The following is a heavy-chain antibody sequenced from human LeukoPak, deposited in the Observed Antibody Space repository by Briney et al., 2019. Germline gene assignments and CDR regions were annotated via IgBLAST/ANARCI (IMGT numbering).Heavy chain of an antibody. J-gene: IGHJ4*02. V-gene: IGHV4-34*01. CDR3: ARSRELHFDY. D-gene: IGHD3-10*01. CDR2: IYYSGST. Sequence: SKTLSLTCAVYGGSFSGYYWSWIRQPPGKGLEWIGSIYYSGSTYYNPSLKSRVTISVDTSKNQFSLKLSSVTAADTAVYYCARSRELHFDYWGQGTLVTVSS. CDR1: GGSFSGYY.